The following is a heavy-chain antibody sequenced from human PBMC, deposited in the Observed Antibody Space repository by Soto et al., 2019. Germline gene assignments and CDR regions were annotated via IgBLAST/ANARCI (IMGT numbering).Heavy chain of an antibody. CDR2: INPSGGST. V-gene: IGHV1-46*01. CDR1: GYTFTSYY. D-gene: IGHD5-12*01. J-gene: IGHJ5*02. CDR3: ARDLGGYSGYDPGVGWFDP. Sequence: ASVKVSCKASGYTFTSYYMHWVRQAPGQGLEWMGIINPSGGSTSYAQKFQGRVTMTRDTSTSTVYMELSSLRSEDTVVYYCARDLGGYSGYDPGVGWFDPWGQGTLVTVSS.